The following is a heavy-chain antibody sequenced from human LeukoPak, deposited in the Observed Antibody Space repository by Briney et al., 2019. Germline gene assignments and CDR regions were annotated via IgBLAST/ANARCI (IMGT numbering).Heavy chain of an antibody. J-gene: IGHJ4*02. CDR1: GFTFSTYN. D-gene: IGHD3-16*01. CDR2: ITSSSTYK. CDR3: ARDGIGPYYFDY. Sequence: PGGSLRLSCAASGFTFSTYNMNWVRQAPGKGLEWLSSITSSSTYKYYADSVKGRFTISRDNAKNSLYLQMNSLRAEDTAVYYCARDGIGPYYFDYWGQGTLVTVSS. V-gene: IGHV3-21*01.